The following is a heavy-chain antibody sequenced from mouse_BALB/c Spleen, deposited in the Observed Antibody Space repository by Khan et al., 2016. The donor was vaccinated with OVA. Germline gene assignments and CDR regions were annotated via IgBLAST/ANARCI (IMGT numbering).Heavy chain of an antibody. CDR3: SRVYGGDFDY. CDR2: ISYSGNT. V-gene: IGHV3-2*02. CDR1: GYSFTSDYV. J-gene: IGHJ2*02. D-gene: IGHD1-1*02. Sequence: EVQLQESGPGLVKPSQSLSLTCTVTGYSFTSDYVWNWIRQLPGNKLERMGFISYSGNTKYNTSLKSRFSITRDTSKNQFFLQLNSVTTEDTATYSHSRVYGGDFDYWGQGTSLTVSS.